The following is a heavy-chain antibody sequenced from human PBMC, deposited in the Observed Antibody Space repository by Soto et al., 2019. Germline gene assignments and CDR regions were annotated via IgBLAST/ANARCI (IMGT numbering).Heavy chain of an antibody. V-gene: IGHV1-18*04. J-gene: IGHJ6*02. CDR1: GYTFNIYG. D-gene: IGHD2-2*01. Sequence: QVQLVQSGGEVKKPGASVRVSCKASGYTFNIYGISWVRQAPGQGLEWVGWISAYTGNPHYGPKFEGSVTLTTDTPTNTAYMELRSLRSDDTAVYYCARESQAYQLIPKFYYYYGMDVWGQGTTVTVSS. CDR3: ARESQAYQLIPKFYYYYGMDV. CDR2: ISAYTGNP.